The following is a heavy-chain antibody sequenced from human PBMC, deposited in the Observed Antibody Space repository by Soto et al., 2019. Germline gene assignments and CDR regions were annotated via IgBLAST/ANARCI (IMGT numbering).Heavy chain of an antibody. CDR2: IYYSGST. CDR1: GGSISSSSFH. V-gene: IGHV4-39*07. CDR3: ARTLPNRQLFDS. D-gene: IGHD1-1*01. J-gene: IGHJ4*02. Sequence: PSETLSLTCTVSGGSISSSSFHWGWIRQPPGKGLEWIGSIYYSGSTYYSPSLKSRVTISVDTSKNQFSLRLASVTAADTAVYYCARTLPNRQLFDSWSQGTLVTVSS.